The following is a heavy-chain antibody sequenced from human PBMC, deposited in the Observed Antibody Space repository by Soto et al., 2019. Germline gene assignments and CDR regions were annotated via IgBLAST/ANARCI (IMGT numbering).Heavy chain of an antibody. J-gene: IGHJ2*01. CDR3: ARDPPGVTTGEAPTYYNL. Sequence: QVQLQESGPGLVKPSETLSLTCTVSGASISGSYWSWIRQPAGKGLEWIGRIYATGSTNYNPSVTGRVPMSVDTSKNQFSLKLRSVTAADTAVYYCARDPPGVTTGEAPTYYNLWGRGTLVTVSS. D-gene: IGHD1-1*01. CDR2: IYATGST. V-gene: IGHV4-4*07. CDR1: GASISGSY.